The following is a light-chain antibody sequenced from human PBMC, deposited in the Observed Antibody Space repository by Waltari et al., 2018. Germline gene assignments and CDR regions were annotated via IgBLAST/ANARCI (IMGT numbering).Light chain of an antibody. V-gene: IGKV1-5*03. CDR1: QSISAY. J-gene: IGKJ4*01. CDR3: QQYNIYPLT. Sequence: DIQMTQSPSPLSASVGIRATITCRASQSISAYLAWYQQKPGKAPKLLIYKSSTVESGVPSRFSGSGSGTEFTLTISGLQPDDFATYYCQQYNIYPLTFGGGTKVEIK. CDR2: KSS.